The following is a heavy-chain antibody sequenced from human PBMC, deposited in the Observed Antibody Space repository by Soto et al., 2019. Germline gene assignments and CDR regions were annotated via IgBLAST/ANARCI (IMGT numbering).Heavy chain of an antibody. D-gene: IGHD3-22*01. J-gene: IGHJ5*02. CDR3: ATGYYYARSGHAPLIS. CDR1: GYTFSTIG. V-gene: IGHV1-18*01. CDR2: IRPDNGNT. Sequence: VAAVKVSWKASGYTFSTIGISWVRQAPGQGREWVGWIRPDNGNTKSAQRLQGRVTLTTDTSASTAYMELRSLTSDETAVYYCATGYYYARSGHAPLISWGQGTLVAVSA.